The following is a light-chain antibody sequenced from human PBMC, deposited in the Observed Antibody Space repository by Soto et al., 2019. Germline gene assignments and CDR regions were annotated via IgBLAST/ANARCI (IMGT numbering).Light chain of an antibody. CDR3: QHYNSYSEA. J-gene: IGKJ1*01. V-gene: IGKV1-5*01. Sequence: IQMPQSASTLSSSVVDRVTITCRASPSISTWLACYQQKPWKAPKLMIYDASSLESGVPSRFSVSGYGNEFPLTXSSRQPDXLATYYCQHYNSYSEAFGQGTKVDIK. CDR1: PSISTW. CDR2: DAS.